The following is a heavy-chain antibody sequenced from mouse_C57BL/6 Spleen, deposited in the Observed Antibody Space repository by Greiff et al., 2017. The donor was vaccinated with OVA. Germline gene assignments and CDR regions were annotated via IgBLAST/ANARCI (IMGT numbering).Heavy chain of an antibody. J-gene: IGHJ2*01. CDR3: TRSHINRVVAKGGYYFDY. CDR2: IDPETGGT. CDR1: GYTFTDYE. D-gene: IGHD1-1*01. V-gene: IGHV1-15*01. Sequence: QVQLQQSGAELVRPGASVTLSCKASGYTFTDYEMHWVKQTPVHGLEWIGAIDPETGGTASNQKFHVNAILTADKSSSTAYMELRSLTSEDSAVYYCTRSHINRVVAKGGYYFDYGGKGTTLTVSA.